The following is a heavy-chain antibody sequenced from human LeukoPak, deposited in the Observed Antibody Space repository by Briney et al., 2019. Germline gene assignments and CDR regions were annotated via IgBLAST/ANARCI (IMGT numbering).Heavy chain of an antibody. Sequence: SETLSLTCGVHGGSFNDYSWTWIRQSPGKGLEWIGEINHSGSASYNPSLKSRFTMSVDTSKNQFSLRLSSVTAADTAVYYCARLGLYTSSWHRYYYFDYWGQGTLVTVSS. V-gene: IGHV4-34*01. CDR2: INHSGSA. J-gene: IGHJ4*02. CDR1: GGSFNDYS. CDR3: ARLGLYTSSWHRYYYFDY. D-gene: IGHD6-13*01.